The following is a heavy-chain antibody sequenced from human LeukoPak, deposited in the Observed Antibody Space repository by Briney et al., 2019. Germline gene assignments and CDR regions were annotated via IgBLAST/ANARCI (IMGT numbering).Heavy chain of an antibody. CDR3: ARLPEGDYYDSSGYYQEAFDT. J-gene: IGHJ3*02. V-gene: IGHV4-39*07. Sequence: SETLSLTCTVSGASISSSSFYWGWIRQPPGKGLEWIGNIYYSGSTYYNPSLKSRVTISVDTSKNQFSLKLSSVTAADTAVYYCARLPEGDYYDSSGYYQEAFDTWGQGTMVTVSS. CDR2: IYYSGST. CDR1: GASISSSSFY. D-gene: IGHD3-22*01.